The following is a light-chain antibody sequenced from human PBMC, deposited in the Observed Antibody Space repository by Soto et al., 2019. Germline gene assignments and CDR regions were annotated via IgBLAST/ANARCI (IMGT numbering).Light chain of an antibody. V-gene: IGKV1-39*01. CDR1: QGIGNS. CDR2: AAS. CDR3: QQTSSTPVT. J-gene: IGKJ5*01. Sequence: DIQMTQSPSSMSASLVYRVTITCRASQGIGNSLAWFQQKPGKAPKLLIYAASSLQSGVPSRFSGSGSGTDFTLTISSLQPEDFATYYCQQTSSTPVTFGQGTRLEI.